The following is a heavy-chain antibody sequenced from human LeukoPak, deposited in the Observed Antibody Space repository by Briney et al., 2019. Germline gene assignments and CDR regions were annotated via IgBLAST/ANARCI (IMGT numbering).Heavy chain of an antibody. CDR3: GGGYYDILTGYPYYYYYYMDV. CDR1: GYTFTSYD. J-gene: IGHJ6*03. V-gene: IGHV1-8*01. CDR2: MNPKSGNT. Sequence: ASVKVSCKASGYTFTSYDINWVRQATGQGLEWMGWMNPKSGNTGYALKFQGRVTMTRNTSISTAYMELSSLRSDDTAMYYWGGGYYDILTGYPYYYYYYMDVWGKGTTVTVSS. D-gene: IGHD3-9*01.